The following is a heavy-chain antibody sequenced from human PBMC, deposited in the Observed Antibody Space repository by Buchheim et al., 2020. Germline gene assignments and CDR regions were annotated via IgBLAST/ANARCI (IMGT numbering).Heavy chain of an antibody. D-gene: IGHD3-3*01. CDR1: GFTFSSYA. CDR3: AKLLGGGYHVDFQL. Sequence: VQLLESGGGLVKPGGSLRLSCVASGFTFSSYAMSWVRQAPGKGLEWVSNISGYSGHTYYADYVKGRFTMSRDNSKNTLYLNMNSLGAKDTALYACAKLLGGGYHVDFQLWGQG. CDR2: ISGYSGHT. J-gene: IGHJ1*01. V-gene: IGHV3-23*01.